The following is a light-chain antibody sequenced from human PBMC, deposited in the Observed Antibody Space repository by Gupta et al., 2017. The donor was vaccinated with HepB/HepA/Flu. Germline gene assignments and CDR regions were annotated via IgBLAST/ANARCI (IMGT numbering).Light chain of an antibody. CDR2: GAS. Sequence: EILFTRSPGTLSLSPGERATLSCRASQSVRSSYLAWYQQKPGQAPRLLIYGASSRATGIPDRFSGSGSGTDFSLTVSRLEPEDFAVYYCQQYDTSPFTFGHGTKVDIK. CDR3: QQYDTSPFT. V-gene: IGKV3-20*01. J-gene: IGKJ3*01. CDR1: QSVRSSY.